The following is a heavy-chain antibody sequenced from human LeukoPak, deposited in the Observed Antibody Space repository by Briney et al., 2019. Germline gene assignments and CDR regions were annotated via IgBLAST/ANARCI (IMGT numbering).Heavy chain of an antibody. Sequence: GASVKVSCKASGYTFTSYGISWVRQAPGQGLEWMGWINPNSGGTNYAQKFQGWVTMTRDTSISTAYMELSRLRSDDTAVYYCARAGRLNGMDVWGQGTTVTVSS. J-gene: IGHJ6*02. D-gene: IGHD2-15*01. CDR1: GYTFTSYG. CDR3: ARAGRLNGMDV. V-gene: IGHV1-2*04. CDR2: INPNSGGT.